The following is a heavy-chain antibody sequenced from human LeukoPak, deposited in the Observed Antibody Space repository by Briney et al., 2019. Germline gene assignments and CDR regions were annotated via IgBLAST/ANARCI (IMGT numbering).Heavy chain of an antibody. CDR1: GGSISSYY. Sequence: SETLSLTCTVSGGSISSYYWSWIRQPPGKGLEWIGYIYYSGSTNYNPSLKSRVTISVDTSKNQFSLKLSSVTAADTAVYYCAREVRIQLWLKWDYWGQGTLVTVSS. J-gene: IGHJ4*02. CDR3: AREVRIQLWLKWDY. D-gene: IGHD5-18*01. CDR2: IYYSGST. V-gene: IGHV4-59*01.